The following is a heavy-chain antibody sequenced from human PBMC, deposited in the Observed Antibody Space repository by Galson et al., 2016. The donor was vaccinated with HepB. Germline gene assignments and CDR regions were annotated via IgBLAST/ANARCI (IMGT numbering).Heavy chain of an antibody. J-gene: IGHJ4*02. D-gene: IGHD6-25*01. V-gene: IGHV4-4*02. CDR2: ILHSGRV. CDR1: GGSMSSDDW. CDR3: ARQYRGGPSDY. Sequence: SETLSLTCAVSGGSMSSDDWWSWVRQPPGQGLEWIGQILHSGRVNYTPSLASRVTISIDRSNYYFSLRLTSVTAADTALYHCARQYRGGPSDYWGQGTLVIVSS.